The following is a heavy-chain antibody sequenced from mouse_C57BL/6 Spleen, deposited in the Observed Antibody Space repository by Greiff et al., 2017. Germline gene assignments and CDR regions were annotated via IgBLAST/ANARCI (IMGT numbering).Heavy chain of an antibody. Sequence: QVQLQQPGAELVKPGASVKLSCKASGYTFTSYWMHWVKQRPGQGLEWIGGIDPSDGDTNYNQKFKGKATLTVDTSSSTAYMQLSSLTSEDSAVSDCSRHNDDYGSAMDYWGQGTSVTVSS. CDR2: IDPSDGDT. J-gene: IGHJ4*01. CDR3: SRHNDDYGSAMDY. D-gene: IGHD1-1*01. V-gene: IGHV1-50*01. CDR1: GYTFTSYW.